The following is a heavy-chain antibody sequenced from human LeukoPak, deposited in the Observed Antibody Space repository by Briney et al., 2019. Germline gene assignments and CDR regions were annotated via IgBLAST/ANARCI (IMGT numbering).Heavy chain of an antibody. CDR2: ISHDGGNA. V-gene: IGHV3-30*03. J-gene: IGHJ4*02. CDR1: GFSFSGFG. D-gene: IGHD1-7*01. CDR3: ARGKMELDC. Sequence: GRSLRLSCSPSGFSFSGFGVHWVRQAPGKGLEWVALISHDGGNAEYVESVTGSFTSDKDNYKNMVYLEMTSLRSDDAAVYYCARGKMELDCWGLGTLVIVSS.